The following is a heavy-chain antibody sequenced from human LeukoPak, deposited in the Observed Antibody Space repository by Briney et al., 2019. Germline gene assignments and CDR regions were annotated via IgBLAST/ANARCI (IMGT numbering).Heavy chain of an antibody. CDR2: ISSSSSTM. J-gene: IGHJ3*02. CDR3: ARDGGSSWYGAFDI. Sequence: PSETLSLTCTVSGGSISSYYWSWIRQPPGKGLEWVSFISSSSSTMYYADSVKGRFTISRDNAKNSVYVQMNSLRAEDTAVYYCARDGGSSWYGAFDIWGQGTMVTVSS. V-gene: IGHV3-48*01. D-gene: IGHD6-13*01. CDR1: GGSISSYY.